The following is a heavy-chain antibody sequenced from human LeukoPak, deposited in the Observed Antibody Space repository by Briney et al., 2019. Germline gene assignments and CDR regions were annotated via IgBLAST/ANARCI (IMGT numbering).Heavy chain of an antibody. CDR1: GYTFTSYA. CDR2: INAGNGNT. D-gene: IGHD3-10*01. Sequence: ASVKVSCKASGYTFTSYAMHWVRQAPGQGLEWMGWINAGNGNTKYSQKFQGRVTITRDTSASTAYMELSSLRSEDTAVYYCASSMVRGVPYFDYWGQGTLVTVSS. CDR3: ASSMVRGVPYFDY. J-gene: IGHJ4*02. V-gene: IGHV1-3*01.